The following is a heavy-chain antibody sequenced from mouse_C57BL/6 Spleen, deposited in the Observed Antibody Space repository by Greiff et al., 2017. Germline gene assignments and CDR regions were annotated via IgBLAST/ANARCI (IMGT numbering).Heavy chain of an antibody. CDR3: ARTFSGYYAMDY. CDR2: ISSGSSTI. J-gene: IGHJ4*01. Sequence: EVQLVESGGGLVKPGGSLKLSCAASGFTFSDYGMHWVRQAPEKGLEWVAYISSGSSTIYYADTVKGRFTISRDNAKNTLFLQMTSQRSEDTAMYYCARTFSGYYAMDYWGQGTSVTVSS. V-gene: IGHV5-17*01. CDR1: GFTFSDYG.